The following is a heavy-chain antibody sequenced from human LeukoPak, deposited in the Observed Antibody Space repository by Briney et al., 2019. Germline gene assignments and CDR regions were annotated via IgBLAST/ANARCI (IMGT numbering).Heavy chain of an antibody. CDR1: GYTFTGYY. V-gene: IGHV1-2*02. J-gene: IGHJ4*02. CDR3: AKNPYEYYFDY. D-gene: IGHD1-14*01. Sequence: GASVKVSCKASGYTFTGYYMHWVRQAPGQGLEWMGWINPNSGDTNYAQKFQGRVTMTRVTSIRTAYLGLSGLRSDDTAVYYCAKNPYEYYFDYWGQGTLVTVSS. CDR2: INPNSGDT.